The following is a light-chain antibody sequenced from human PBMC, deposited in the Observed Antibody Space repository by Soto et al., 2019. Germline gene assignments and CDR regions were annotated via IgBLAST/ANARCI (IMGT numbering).Light chain of an antibody. V-gene: IGKV3-20*01. CDR3: QHYVVSPGT. J-gene: IGKJ1*01. CDR2: GAH. Sequence: EIVLTQSPGTLSVSPGERATLSCRASERIMENYLAWYQHKAGQSPRLLIYGAHIRATGIPDRFSGSGSGTDFTLTVNRLEPEDFAVYYCQHYVVSPGTFGQGTKVDIK. CDR1: ERIMENY.